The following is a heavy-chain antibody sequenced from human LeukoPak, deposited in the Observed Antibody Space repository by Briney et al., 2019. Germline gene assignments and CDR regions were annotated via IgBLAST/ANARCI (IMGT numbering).Heavy chain of an antibody. CDR3: VRDWSYAFDL. Sequence: AGGSLRLSCAASGFTFSSYTMNWVRQAPGIGLEWISYIMRTAADVTSYADSVEGRFTISRDDAKNSLYLQMNSLRDDDTAVYYCVRDWSYAFDLWGQGTMVTVSS. V-gene: IGHV3-48*02. J-gene: IGHJ3*01. CDR1: GFTFSSYT. CDR2: IMRTAADVT.